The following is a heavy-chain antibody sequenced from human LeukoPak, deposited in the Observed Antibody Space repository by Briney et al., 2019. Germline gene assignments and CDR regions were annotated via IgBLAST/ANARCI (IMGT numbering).Heavy chain of an antibody. CDR2: INPSGGST. D-gene: IGHD4-17*01. V-gene: IGHV1-46*01. CDR3: ARAAAHDYGDYNWFDP. J-gene: IGHJ5*02. CDR1: GYTFTSYY. Sequence: ASVKVSCKASGYTFTSYYMHWVRQAPGQGLEWMGIINPSGGSTSYAQKFQGRVTMTRDTSTSTVYMELSSLSSEDTAVYYCARAAAHDYGDYNWFDPWGQGTLVTVSS.